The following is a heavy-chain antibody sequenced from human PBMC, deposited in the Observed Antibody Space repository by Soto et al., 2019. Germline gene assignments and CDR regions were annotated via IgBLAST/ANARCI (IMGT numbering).Heavy chain of an antibody. Sequence: SETLSLTCTVSGGSISSGGYSWSWIRQSPGKGLEWIGFIYYGGSTNYNPSLKSRVTISVDTPKNQFSLKLSSVTAADTAVYYCAKNWNWGSLVHWGQGTLVTVS. V-gene: IGHV4-61*08. CDR1: GGSISSGGYS. CDR2: IYYGGST. D-gene: IGHD7-27*01. J-gene: IGHJ4*02. CDR3: AKNWNWGSLVH.